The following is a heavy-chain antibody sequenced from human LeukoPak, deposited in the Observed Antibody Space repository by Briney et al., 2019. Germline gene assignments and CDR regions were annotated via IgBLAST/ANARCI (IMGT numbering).Heavy chain of an antibody. J-gene: IGHJ4*02. Sequence: ASVKVSCKASGYTFTGYYMHWVGQAPGQGLEWMGWINPNSGGTNYAQKFQGRVTMTRDTSISTAYMELSRLRSDDTAVYYCASVYSSGWYFDYWGQGTLVTVSS. CDR1: GYTFTGYY. V-gene: IGHV1-2*02. D-gene: IGHD6-19*01. CDR2: INPNSGGT. CDR3: ASVYSSGWYFDY.